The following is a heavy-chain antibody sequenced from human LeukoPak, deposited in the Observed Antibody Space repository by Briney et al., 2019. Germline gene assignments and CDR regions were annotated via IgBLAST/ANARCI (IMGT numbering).Heavy chain of an antibody. Sequence: PSETLSLTCTVSGGSISSYYWSWIRQPPGKGLEWIGYIHYSGGITYYNPSLKSRVTISVDTSKNQFSLKLSSVTAADTAVYYWAAVNTARGNEYYYDSWTAFDIWGQGTLVTVSS. D-gene: IGHD3-22*01. J-gene: IGHJ3*02. CDR2: IHYSGGIT. CDR1: GGSISSYY. CDR3: AAVNTARGNEYYYDSWTAFDI. V-gene: IGHV4-59*01.